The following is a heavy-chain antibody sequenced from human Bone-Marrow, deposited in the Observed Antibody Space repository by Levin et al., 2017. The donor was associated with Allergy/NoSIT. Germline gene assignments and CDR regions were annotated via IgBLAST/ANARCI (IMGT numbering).Heavy chain of an antibody. CDR1: GGSISTDDHY. CDR3: VRDGARGYFDSTGYYDS. CDR2: ISYSGTT. D-gene: IGHD3-22*01. V-gene: IGHV4-30-4*08. J-gene: IGHJ5*01. Sequence: SQTLSLTCTVSGGSISTDDHYWNWVRQTPGKGLEWIGDISYSGTTFSNPALQSRLSISVDTSKNEFSLKLTSVTAADTAVYYCVRDGARGYFDSTGYYDSWGQGILVSVSS.